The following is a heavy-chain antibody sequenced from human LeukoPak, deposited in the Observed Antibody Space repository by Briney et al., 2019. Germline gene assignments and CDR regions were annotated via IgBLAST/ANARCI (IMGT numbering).Heavy chain of an antibody. CDR2: IYSDGST. V-gene: IGHV3-53*01. Sequence: GGSLRLSCAASAFTVSSNYMSWVRQAPGKGLEWVSVIYSDGSTHYAESVKGRFTISRDNSKNTVYLQMNSLRAEDTAVYYCARGYDPLDYWGQGTLVTVSS. CDR1: AFTVSSNY. J-gene: IGHJ4*02. CDR3: ARGYDPLDY. D-gene: IGHD3-3*01.